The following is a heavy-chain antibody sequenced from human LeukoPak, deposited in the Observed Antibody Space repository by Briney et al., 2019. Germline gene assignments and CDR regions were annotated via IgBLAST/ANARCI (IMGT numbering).Heavy chain of an antibody. D-gene: IGHD4-23*01. CDR1: GYTFTGYY. V-gene: IGHV1-2*02. CDR3: ARSYGGNSDWFDP. CDR2: INPNSGGT. J-gene: IGHJ5*02. Sequence: ASVKVSCKASGYTFTGYYMHWVRQAPGQGLERMGWINPNSGGTNYAQKFQGRVTMTRDTSISTAYMELSSLRSEDTAVYYCARSYGGNSDWFDPWGQGTLVTVSS.